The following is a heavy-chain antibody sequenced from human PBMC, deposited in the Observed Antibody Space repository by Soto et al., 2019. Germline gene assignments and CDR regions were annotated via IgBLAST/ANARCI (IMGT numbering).Heavy chain of an antibody. CDR3: ARQIYDSDTGRNFQYYFDS. CDR1: GSSLAGYW. J-gene: IGHJ4*01. CDR2: IDPSDSQT. Sequence: ESVKISCKGYGSSLAGYWITWMRQNPGKALESMGRIDPSDSQTYYSRSVRGHVTISATKYITGVVLRWSSLRAWDTAMYYCARQIYDSDTGRNFQYYFDSWGHGTPVTVSS. D-gene: IGHD3-22*01. V-gene: IGHV5-10-1*01.